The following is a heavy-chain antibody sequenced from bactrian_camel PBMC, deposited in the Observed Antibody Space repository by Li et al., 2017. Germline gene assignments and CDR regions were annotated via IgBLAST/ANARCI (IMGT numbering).Heavy chain of an antibody. J-gene: IGHJ4*01. CDR1: EALYGNTCC. V-gene: IGHV3S31*01. D-gene: IGHD6*01. CDR2: TYTGGGST. CDR3: AADRGFCPRDGSNWYDFTY. Sequence: DVQLVESGGGSVHAGGSLTLSCAASEALYGNTCCMGWFRQGSNNERERAAITYTGGGSTYYADSVKGRFTISRDNANRSLYLQMDSLKPEDTATYYCAADRGFCPRDGSNWYDFTYWGQGTQVTVS.